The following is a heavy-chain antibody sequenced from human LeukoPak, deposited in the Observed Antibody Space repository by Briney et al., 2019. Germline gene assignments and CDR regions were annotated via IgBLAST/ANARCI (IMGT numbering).Heavy chain of an antibody. V-gene: IGHV3-30-3*01. Sequence: PGGSLRLSCAASGFTFSSYTMHWVRQAPGKGLEWVALISYDGSKKYYADSVKGRFTISRDNSKNTLYLQMNSLRAEDTAVYYCARDLRDSSGLDYWGQGTLVTVSS. J-gene: IGHJ4*02. CDR1: GFTFSSYT. CDR3: ARDLRDSSGLDY. CDR2: ISYDGSKK. D-gene: IGHD3-22*01.